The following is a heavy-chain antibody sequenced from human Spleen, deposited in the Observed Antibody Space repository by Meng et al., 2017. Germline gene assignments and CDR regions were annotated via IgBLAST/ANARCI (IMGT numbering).Heavy chain of an antibody. Sequence: QLQLQESGPGLVKPSEILSLTCTVSGGSLSSRTYHWGWIRQPPGKGLEWMGSINYSGTTYYHSSLKSRVTISVDTSKMQFSLRLTSVTAADTAVYYCARHSSGSYSYYNWFDPWGQGALVTVSS. CDR3: ARHSSGSYSYYNWFDP. D-gene: IGHD1-26*01. J-gene: IGHJ5*02. CDR2: INYSGTT. CDR1: GGSLSSRTYH. V-gene: IGHV4-39*01.